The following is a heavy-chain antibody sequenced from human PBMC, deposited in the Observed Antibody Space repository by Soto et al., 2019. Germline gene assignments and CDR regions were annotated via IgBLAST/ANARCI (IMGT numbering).Heavy chain of an antibody. CDR2: IAYDGINK. J-gene: IGHJ6*02. CDR3: ARGDQYDILHRYYAMDV. V-gene: IGHV3-30-3*01. Sequence: QVQLVESGGGVVQPGTSLRLSCVASGFTFNKFDMHWIRLTPDKRLQWVAFIAYDGINKYYTGSVKGRFSVSRDNSKNTVSLQMNNLGLEDTATYFCARGDQYDILHRYYAMDVWGPGTTVTISS. CDR1: GFTFNKFD. D-gene: IGHD1-26*01.